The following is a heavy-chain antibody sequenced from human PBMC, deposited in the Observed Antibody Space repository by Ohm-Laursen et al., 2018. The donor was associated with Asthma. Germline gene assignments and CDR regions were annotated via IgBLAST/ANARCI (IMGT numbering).Heavy chain of an antibody. J-gene: IGHJ5*02. Sequence: SLRLSCTAYGFTFRSYTMNWVRQAPGQGPEWISSITTNSNYIYYADSVQGRFTVSRDNAKNSMFLQMNSLRAEDTAVYYCARDASIAARPEHNWFDPWGQGTLVTVSS. CDR2: ITTNSNYI. CDR3: ARDASIAARPEHNWFDP. D-gene: IGHD6-6*01. V-gene: IGHV3-21*01. CDR1: GFTFRSYT.